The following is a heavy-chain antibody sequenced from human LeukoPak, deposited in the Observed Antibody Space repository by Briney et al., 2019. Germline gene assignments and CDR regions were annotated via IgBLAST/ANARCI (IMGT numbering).Heavy chain of an antibody. CDR2: IYYSENT. Sequence: SETLSLTCTVSGDSVSNGDYYWTWTRQHPGKGLEWIGYIYYSENTYYNLSLKSRLTMSVDTSKDQFSLKLSSVTAADTAVYYCARALGTIWSFGSWGQGTLVTVSS. D-gene: IGHD6-13*01. CDR3: ARALGTIWSFGS. CDR1: GDSVSNGDYY. V-gene: IGHV4-31*03. J-gene: IGHJ4*02.